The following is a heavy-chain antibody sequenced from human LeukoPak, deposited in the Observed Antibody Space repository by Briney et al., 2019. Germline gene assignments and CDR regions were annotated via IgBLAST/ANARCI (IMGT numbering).Heavy chain of an antibody. CDR1: GFTFSSYE. V-gene: IGHV3-48*03. Sequence: GGSLRLSCVASGFTFSSYEMNWGRQAPGKGLEWVSYISSSGSNIYYADSVKGRFTISRDNAKNSLFLQMNSLRVEDTAVYYCAGYNWNYGPHWFDPWGQGTLVTVSS. CDR3: AGYNWNYGPHWFDP. J-gene: IGHJ5*02. CDR2: ISSSGSNI. D-gene: IGHD1-7*01.